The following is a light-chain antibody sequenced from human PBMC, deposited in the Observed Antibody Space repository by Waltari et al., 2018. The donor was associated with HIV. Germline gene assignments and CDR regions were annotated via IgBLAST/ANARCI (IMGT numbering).Light chain of an antibody. CDR1: NSDVGRYNL. Sequence: QSALTQPASVSGSPGQSITISCTGTNSDVGRYNLVSWYQQHPGKAPKLMIYEVTKRPSGVSNRFSGSKSGNTASLTISGLQAEDEADYYCNSYATGSAWVFGGGTKLTVL. V-gene: IGLV2-23*02. CDR2: EVT. J-gene: IGLJ3*02. CDR3: NSYATGSAWV.